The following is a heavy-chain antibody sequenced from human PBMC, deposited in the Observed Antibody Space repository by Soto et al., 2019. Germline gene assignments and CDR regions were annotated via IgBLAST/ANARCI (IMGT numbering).Heavy chain of an antibody. CDR2: ISYDGSNK. J-gene: IGHJ6*02. Sequence: GGSLRLSCAASGFTFSSYAMHWVRQAPGKGLEWVAVISYDGSNKYCADSVKGRFTISRDNSKNTLYLQMNSLRAEDTAVYYCARDPMELWFRGSVGMDVWGQGTTVTVSS. CDR3: ARDPMELWFRGSVGMDV. D-gene: IGHD5-18*01. V-gene: IGHV3-30-3*01. CDR1: GFTFSSYA.